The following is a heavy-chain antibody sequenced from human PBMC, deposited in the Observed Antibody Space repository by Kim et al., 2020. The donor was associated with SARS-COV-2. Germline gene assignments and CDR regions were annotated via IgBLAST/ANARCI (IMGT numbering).Heavy chain of an antibody. CDR1: GFTFSSYS. CDR2: ISSSSSYI. V-gene: IGHV3-21*01. Sequence: GGSLRLSCAASGFTFSSYSMNWVRQAPGKGLEWVSSISSSSSYIYYADSVKGRFTISRDNAKNSLYLQMNSLRAEDTAVYYCARDRGYSYGLGTTYYYYGMDVWGQGTTVTVSS. CDR3: ARDRGYSYGLGTTYYYYGMDV. D-gene: IGHD5-18*01. J-gene: IGHJ6*02.